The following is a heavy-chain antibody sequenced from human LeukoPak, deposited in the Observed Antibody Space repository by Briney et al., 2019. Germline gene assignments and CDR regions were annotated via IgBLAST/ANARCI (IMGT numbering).Heavy chain of an antibody. J-gene: IGHJ3*02. CDR1: GGSISSYY. CDR2: IYYSGST. Sequence: SETLSLTCTVSGGSISSYYWSWIRQPPGKGLEWIGYIYYSGSTNYNPSLKSRVTISVDTSKNQFSLKLNSVTAADTAVYYCARDSRGDLLRAFDIWGQGTMVTVSS. V-gene: IGHV4-59*01. CDR3: ARDSRGDLLRAFDI. D-gene: IGHD2-15*01.